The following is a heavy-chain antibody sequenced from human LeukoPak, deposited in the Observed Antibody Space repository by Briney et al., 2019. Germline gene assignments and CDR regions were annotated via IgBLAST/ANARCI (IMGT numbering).Heavy chain of an antibody. CDR1: GFTFSSYC. J-gene: IGHJ4*02. V-gene: IGHV3-7*03. CDR2: IKQDGSEK. D-gene: IGHD3-16*01. CDR3: ARVLGVYGDYYDY. Sequence: GRSLRLSSAPSGFTFSSYCMSWVRPTPGKGVGRVSDIKQDGSEKYYVDSVKGRFTISRDNAKNSLYLQMNSLRAEDTAVYYCARVLGVYGDYYDYWGQGTLVTVSS.